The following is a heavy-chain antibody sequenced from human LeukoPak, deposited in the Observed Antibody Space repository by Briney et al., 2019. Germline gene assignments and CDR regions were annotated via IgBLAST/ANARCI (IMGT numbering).Heavy chain of an antibody. CDR2: IYYSGST. CDR3: ARGGRGATPGGYFDY. J-gene: IGHJ4*02. CDR1: GGSISSSSYY. Sequence: SETLSLTCTVSGGSISSSSYYWGWIRQPPGKGLEWIGSIYYSGSTYYNPSLKSRVTISVDTSKNQFSLKLSSVTAADTAVYYCARGGRGATPGGYFDYWGQGTLVTVSS. V-gene: IGHV4-39*07. D-gene: IGHD1-26*01.